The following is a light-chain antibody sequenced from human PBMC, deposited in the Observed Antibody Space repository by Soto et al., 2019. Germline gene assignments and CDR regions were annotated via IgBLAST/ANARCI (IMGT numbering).Light chain of an antibody. CDR2: EVS. V-gene: IGLV2-8*01. CDR1: SSDVGGYNY. Sequence: QSVLTQPPSASGSPGQSVTISCTGTSSDVGGYNYVSWYQQHPGKAPKLMIDEVSKRPSGVPDRFSGSKSGNTASLTVSGLQAEDEADYYCSSYAGNNNVVFGTGTKVTVL. CDR3: SSYAGNNNVV. J-gene: IGLJ1*01.